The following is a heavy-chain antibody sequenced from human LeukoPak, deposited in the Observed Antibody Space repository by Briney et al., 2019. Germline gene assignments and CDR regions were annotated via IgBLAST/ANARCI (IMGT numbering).Heavy chain of an antibody. CDR2: VRSETDGGTT. D-gene: IGHD2-2*01. V-gene: IGHV3-15*01. CDR1: GFTFSNAW. J-gene: IGHJ5*02. Sequence: GGSLRLSCAASGFTFSNAWMSWVRQAPGKGLEWVSRVRSETDGGTTDYAAPVQGRFTISRDDSKNTLYLQMNSLEADDTAVYYCTTLSYAAAPTWGQGTLVTVSS. CDR3: TTLSYAAAPT.